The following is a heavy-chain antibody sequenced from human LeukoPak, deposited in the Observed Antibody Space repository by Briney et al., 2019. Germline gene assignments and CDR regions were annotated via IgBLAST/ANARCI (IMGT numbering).Heavy chain of an antibody. CDR1: GFAFSICW. Sequence: GGALRLSFACSGFAFSICWLSLVREPPGKGLELVANIKHDASETNYVDSVKGRFTIYRDNAKNSLYLQMNSLRAEDTAVYYCARPRVPDSWGQGTLVTVSS. CDR2: IKHDASET. CDR3: ARPRVPDS. J-gene: IGHJ4*02. V-gene: IGHV3-7*01.